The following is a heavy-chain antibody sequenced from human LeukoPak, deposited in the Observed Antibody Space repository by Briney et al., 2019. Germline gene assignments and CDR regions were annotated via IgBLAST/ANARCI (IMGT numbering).Heavy chain of an antibody. V-gene: IGHV4-59*11. CDR2: IYYSGST. D-gene: IGHD3-22*01. Sequence: SGTLSFTCTVSGGSISSHYWSWIRQPPGKGLEWIGYIYYSGSTNYNPSLKSRVTISVDTSKNQFSLKLSSVTAADTAVYYCARGPISNYYDSSGSRYHYFDYWGQGTLVTVSS. CDR1: GGSISSHY. CDR3: ARGPISNYYDSSGSRYHYFDY. J-gene: IGHJ4*02.